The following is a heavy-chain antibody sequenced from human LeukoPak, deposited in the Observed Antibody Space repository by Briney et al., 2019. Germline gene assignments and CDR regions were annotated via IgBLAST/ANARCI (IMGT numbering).Heavy chain of an antibody. V-gene: IGHV4-59*01. J-gene: IGHJ4*02. CDR3: ATVDYGGNFDY. CDR2: IYYSGST. Sequence: SETLSLTCTVSGGSISSYYWSWIRQPPGKGLEWMGYIYYSGSTNYNPSLKSRVTISVDTSKNQFSLKLSSVTAADTAVYYCATVDYGGNFDYWGQGTLVTVSS. D-gene: IGHD4-23*01. CDR1: GGSISSYY.